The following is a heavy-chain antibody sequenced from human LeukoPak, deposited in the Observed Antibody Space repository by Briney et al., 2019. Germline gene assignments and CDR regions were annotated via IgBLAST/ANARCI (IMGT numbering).Heavy chain of an antibody. D-gene: IGHD3-10*01. V-gene: IGHV3-33*01. CDR2: IWYDGSSK. CDR3: ARDSDVGFGDGTFDY. J-gene: IGHJ4*02. Sequence: GGSLRLSCAASGFTFSSYGMHWVRQAPGKGLEWVAVIWYDGSSKYYADSVKGRFTISRDNSKNTLYLQMNSLRAEDTAVYYCARDSDVGFGDGTFDYWGQGTLVTVSS. CDR1: GFTFSSYG.